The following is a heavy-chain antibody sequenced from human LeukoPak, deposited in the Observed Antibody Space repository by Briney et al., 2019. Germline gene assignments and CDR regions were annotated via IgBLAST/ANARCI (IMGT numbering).Heavy chain of an antibody. J-gene: IGHJ3*02. D-gene: IGHD5-18*01. Sequence: PGGSLRLSCAASGFTFSSYAMHWVRQAAGKGLEDVSGISSNGGRTYYVNSVKGRLTISRDNSKNTLYLQMGRLRAEDMAVYYCARDQKASATDVDTAMVDDSFDIWGQGTMVTVSS. CDR3: ARDQKASATDVDTAMVDDSFDI. V-gene: IGHV3-64*01. CDR1: GFTFSSYA. CDR2: ISSNGGRT.